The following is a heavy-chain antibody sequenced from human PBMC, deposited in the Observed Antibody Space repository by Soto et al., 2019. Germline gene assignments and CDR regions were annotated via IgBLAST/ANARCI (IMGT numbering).Heavy chain of an antibody. D-gene: IGHD4-17*01. V-gene: IGHV2-5*02. CDR2: IYWDDDK. Sequence: QITLKESGPTLVKPTQTLTLTCTFSGFSLSTSGVGVGWIRQPPGKALEWLALIYWDDDKRYSPSLKSRLTTKDTSKNQVVLTMTNMDPVDTATYYCAHSPHAVTTSFEYWGQGTLVTVSS. CDR1: GFSLSTSGVG. J-gene: IGHJ4*02. CDR3: AHSPHAVTTSFEY.